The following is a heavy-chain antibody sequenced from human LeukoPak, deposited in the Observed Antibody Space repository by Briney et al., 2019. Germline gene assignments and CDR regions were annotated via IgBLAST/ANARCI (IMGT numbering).Heavy chain of an antibody. J-gene: IGHJ6*02. CDR3: ARVKLQGSYYYYYGMDV. CDR1: GGTFSSYA. D-gene: IGHD1-7*01. CDR2: IIPIFGTA. Sequence: ASVKVSCKASGGTFSSYAISWVRQALGQGLEWMGGIIPIFGTANYAQKFQGRVTITADESTSTAYMELSSLRSEDTAVYYCARVKLQGSYYYYYGMDVWGQGTTVTVSS. V-gene: IGHV1-69*13.